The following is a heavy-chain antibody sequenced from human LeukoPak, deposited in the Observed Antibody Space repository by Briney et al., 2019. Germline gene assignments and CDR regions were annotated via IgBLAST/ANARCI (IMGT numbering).Heavy chain of an antibody. D-gene: IGHD3-10*01. V-gene: IGHV2-5*02. CDR2: IYWDDDK. Sequence: ESGPTLVKPTQTLTLACTFSGFSLSTSGVGVGWIRQPPGKALEWLALIYWDDDKRYRPSLKTRLTITKDTSRNQVVLTMNNMDPVDTATYYCAHRQSYGFDSWGQGTLVTVSS. CDR3: AHRQSYGFDS. J-gene: IGHJ4*02. CDR1: GFSLSTSGVG.